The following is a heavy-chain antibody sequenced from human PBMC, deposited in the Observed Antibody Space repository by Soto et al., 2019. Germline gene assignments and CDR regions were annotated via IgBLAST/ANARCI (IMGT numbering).Heavy chain of an antibody. CDR2: VWYDGGNK. D-gene: IGHD5-12*01. V-gene: IGHV3-33*01. CDR1: GFTFSSYG. J-gene: IGHJ6*02. CDR3: VRAAGYSSHDYVYYYGMDV. Sequence: QVQLVESGGGVVQPGRSLRLSCAASGFTFSSYGMHWVRQAPGKGLEWVALVWYDGGNKYYADSVKGRFTISRDNSKNTVYLEMNNLRDEDTAVYYCVRAAGYSSHDYVYYYGMDVWGQGTTVTVSS.